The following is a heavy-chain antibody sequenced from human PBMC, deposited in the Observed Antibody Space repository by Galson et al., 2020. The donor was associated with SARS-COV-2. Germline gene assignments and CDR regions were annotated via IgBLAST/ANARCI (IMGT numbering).Heavy chain of an antibody. CDR1: GYTLTELS. Sequence: ASVKVSCKVSGYTLTELSMHWVRQAPGKGLEWMGGFDPEDGETIYAQKFKGRVTMTEDTSTDTAYMELSSLRSEDTAVYYCATGPPIAVATWGWFDPWGQGTLVTVSS. D-gene: IGHD6-19*01. CDR2: FDPEDGET. J-gene: IGHJ5*02. V-gene: IGHV1-24*01. CDR3: ATGPPIAVATWGWFDP.